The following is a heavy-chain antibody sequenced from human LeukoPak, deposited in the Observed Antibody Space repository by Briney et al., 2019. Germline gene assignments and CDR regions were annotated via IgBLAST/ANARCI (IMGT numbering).Heavy chain of an antibody. CDR2: IKEDGSEK. D-gene: IGHD2-2*01. Sequence: GGSLRLSCAASKFTFSSYWMSWVRQAPGKGLEGVANIKEDGSEKYYVDSVKGRFTISRANDQNSLQLKMNSLSVEATAVYSCARDSGIYCGITSCPGAFDMWGQGTMVTVSS. CDR1: KFTFSSYW. CDR3: ARDSGIYCGITSCPGAFDM. J-gene: IGHJ3*02. V-gene: IGHV3-7*01.